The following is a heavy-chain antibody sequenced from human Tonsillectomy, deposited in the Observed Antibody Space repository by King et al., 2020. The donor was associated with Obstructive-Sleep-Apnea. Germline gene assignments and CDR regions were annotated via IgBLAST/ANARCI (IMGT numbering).Heavy chain of an antibody. V-gene: IGHV1-3*01. Sequence: QLVQSGAEVKKPGASVKVSCKASGYTFSSYAMHWVRQAPGQRLEWMGWINVDNGKTKYSPKFQGRVTITRDTSASTAYMELSSLRSEDTAVYYCARAMTVVVYDYWGQGTLVTVSS. CDR2: INVDNGKT. CDR1: GYTFSSYA. J-gene: IGHJ4*02. CDR3: ARAMTVVVYDY. D-gene: IGHD3-22*01.